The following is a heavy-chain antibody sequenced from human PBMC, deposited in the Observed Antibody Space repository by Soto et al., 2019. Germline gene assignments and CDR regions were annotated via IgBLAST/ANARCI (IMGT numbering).Heavy chain of an antibody. J-gene: IGHJ4*02. CDR2: VFSGGST. CDR3: ESARGYNYGFDY. CDR1: GFTVNGNY. D-gene: IGHD5-18*01. V-gene: IGHV3-53*01. Sequence: GGPLRLSCAPSGFTVNGNYISWVRQASGKGLEWVSVVFSGGSTYYADSVKGRFTISRVISKSTLCLQMNTMRAEATAVYFCESARGYNYGFDYWGQGTLVTVSS.